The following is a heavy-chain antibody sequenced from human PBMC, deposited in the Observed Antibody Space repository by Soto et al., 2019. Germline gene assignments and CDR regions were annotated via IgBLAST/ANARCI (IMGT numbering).Heavy chain of an antibody. J-gene: IGHJ5*02. CDR1: GFRFTYYG. D-gene: IGHD2-2*02. Sequence: ASVKVSCKASGFRFTYYGITWVRQAPGQGLEWMGWISAHNGNTNYAQKLEGRVTMTTDTSTSTAYMELRSLRSDDTAVYYCARSYCSTSTCYSYWLDPWGQGTLVTVSS. CDR3: ARSYCSTSTCYSYWLDP. CDR2: ISAHNGNT. V-gene: IGHV1-18*04.